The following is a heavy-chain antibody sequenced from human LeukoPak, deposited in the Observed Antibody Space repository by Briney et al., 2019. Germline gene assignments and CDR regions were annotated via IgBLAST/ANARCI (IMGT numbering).Heavy chain of an antibody. J-gene: IGHJ4*02. Sequence: GGSLRLSCSASGFTFPNYWMSWVRQAPGKGLEWVANIKRDGSEKYYEDSVVGRLTISRDNAENSVYLQMNSLRAEDTAVYYCARDVRGGHFDYWGQGTLVTVSS. CDR1: GFTFPNYW. CDR2: IKRDGSEK. D-gene: IGHD2-15*01. V-gene: IGHV3-7*01. CDR3: ARDVRGGHFDY.